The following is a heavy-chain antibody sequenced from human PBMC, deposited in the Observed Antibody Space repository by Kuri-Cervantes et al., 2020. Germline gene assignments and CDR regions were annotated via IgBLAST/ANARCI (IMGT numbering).Heavy chain of an antibody. Sequence: SETLSLTCTVSGGSIRGYYWSWIRQSPTKGLEWIGYIYYNGRTNYNPSLRSRVTLSVDTSKNQFSLKLSSVTAADTAVYYCARGRIYYNFWSGYHAFDIWGQGTMVTVSS. V-gene: IGHV4-59*12. CDR3: ARGRIYYNFWSGYHAFDI. J-gene: IGHJ3*02. D-gene: IGHD3-3*01. CDR2: IYYNGRT. CDR1: GGSIRGYY.